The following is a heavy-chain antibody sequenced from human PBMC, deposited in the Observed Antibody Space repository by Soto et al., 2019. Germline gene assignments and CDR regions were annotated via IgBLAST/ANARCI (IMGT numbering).Heavy chain of an antibody. J-gene: IGHJ6*02. D-gene: IGHD1-7*01. CDR1: GFTFSSYW. Sequence: PGGSLRLSCAASGFTFSSYWMHWVRQAPGKGLVWVSRINSDGSSTSYADSVKGRFTISRDNAKNTLYLQMNSLRAEDTAVYYCARWNYVYGMDVWGQGTTVTVSS. CDR2: INSDGSST. CDR3: ARWNYVYGMDV. V-gene: IGHV3-74*01.